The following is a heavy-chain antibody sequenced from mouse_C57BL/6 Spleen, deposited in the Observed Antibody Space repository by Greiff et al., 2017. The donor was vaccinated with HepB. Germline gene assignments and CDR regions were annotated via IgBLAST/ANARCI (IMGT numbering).Heavy chain of an antibody. CDR2: INPGSGGT. CDR3: ATGSSYSYYAMDY. J-gene: IGHJ4*01. D-gene: IGHD1-1*01. V-gene: IGHV1-54*01. Sequence: VQLQQSGAELVRPGTSVKVSCKASGYAFTNYLIEWVKQRPGQGLEWIGVINPGSGGTNYNEKFKGKATLTADKSSSTAYMQLSSLTSEDSAVYFCATGSSYSYYAMDYWGQGTSVTVSS. CDR1: GYAFTNYL.